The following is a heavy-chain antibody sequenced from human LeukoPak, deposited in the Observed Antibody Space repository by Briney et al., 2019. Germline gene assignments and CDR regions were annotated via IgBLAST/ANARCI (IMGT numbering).Heavy chain of an antibody. Sequence: GASVKVSCKASGYTFTSYYMHWVRQAPGQGVEWMGIINPSGGSTSYAQKFQGRVTLTRETSPSTLSMSLSNLRSEDTAVYYCARGRYYYDSSGSDYWGQGTLVTDSS. D-gene: IGHD3-22*01. CDR1: GYTFTSYY. CDR2: INPSGGST. V-gene: IGHV1-46*01. CDR3: ARGRYYYDSSGSDY. J-gene: IGHJ4*02.